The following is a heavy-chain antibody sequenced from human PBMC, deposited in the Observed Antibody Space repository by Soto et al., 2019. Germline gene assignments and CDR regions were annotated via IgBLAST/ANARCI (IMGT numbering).Heavy chain of an antibody. V-gene: IGHV3-30*18. CDR2: ISYDGSNK. J-gene: IGHJ3*02. CDR3: AKSDVDGYEGEI. D-gene: IGHD5-12*01. Sequence: QVQLVESGGGVVQPGRSLRLSCAASGFTFSSYGMHWVRQAPGKGLEWVSLISYDGSNKYYADSVKGRFTISRDNSKNTLYLEMNILRAEDTAVYYCAKSDVDGYEGEIWREGTMVTVSS. CDR1: GFTFSSYG.